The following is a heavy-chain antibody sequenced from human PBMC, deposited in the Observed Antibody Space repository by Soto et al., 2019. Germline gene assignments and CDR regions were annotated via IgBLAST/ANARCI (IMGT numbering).Heavy chain of an antibody. CDR3: ARHRAHNSGTYLDFDY. J-gene: IGHJ4*02. CDR1: GVSIISYY. D-gene: IGHD1-26*01. CDR2: IYYTGIT. Sequence: PSETLSLTCPFSGVSIISYYWSWIRQPPGKGLEWIGYIYYTGITNYSPSLKSRVTISVDTSKNQFSLKLSSVTATDTAVYYCARHRAHNSGTYLDFDYWGQGTLVTVSS. V-gene: IGHV4-59*08.